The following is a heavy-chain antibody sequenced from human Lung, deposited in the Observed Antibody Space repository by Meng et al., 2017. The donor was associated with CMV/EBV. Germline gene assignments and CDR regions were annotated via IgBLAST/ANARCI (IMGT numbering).Heavy chain of an antibody. CDR3: ARGGSNGGYLPH. CDR2: IKPDGSEK. Sequence: GESLKISCAASGFTFRTYWMSWVRQAPGKGLEWVANIKPDGSEKSYVDYVKGRFTISRDNAENSLHLQMDSLRAEDTAVYYCARGGSNGGYLPHWGQGTLVTVSS. J-gene: IGHJ4*02. D-gene: IGHD4-17*01. CDR1: GFTFRTYW. V-gene: IGHV3-7*01.